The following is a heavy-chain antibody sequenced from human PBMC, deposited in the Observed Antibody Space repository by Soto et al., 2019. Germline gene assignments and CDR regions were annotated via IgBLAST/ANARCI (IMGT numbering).Heavy chain of an antibody. J-gene: IGHJ5*02. CDR1: GFTFSSYW. CDR2: IKQDGSEK. D-gene: IGHD6-6*01. V-gene: IGHV3-7*03. Sequence: GALRLSCAASGFTFSSYWMSWVRQAPGKGLEWVANIKQDGSEKYYVDSVKGRFTISRDNAKNSLYLQMNSLRAEDTAVYYCARDAAADRPCWFDAWGQGTLVTVSS. CDR3: ARDAAADRPCWFDA.